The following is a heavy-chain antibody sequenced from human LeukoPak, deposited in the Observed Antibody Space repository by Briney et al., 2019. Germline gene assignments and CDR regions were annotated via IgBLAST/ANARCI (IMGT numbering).Heavy chain of an antibody. V-gene: IGHV3-23*01. J-gene: IGHJ4*02. CDR2: ISGSGGST. D-gene: IGHD6-13*01. CDR3: AKHSSSSSWYRNDY. CDR1: GFTFSSYA. Sequence: GGSLRLSCAASGFTFSSYAMSWVRQAPGKGLEWVSAISGSGGSTYYADSVKGRFTISRDNSKNTLYLQMNRLRAEDTAVYYCAKHSSSSSWYRNDYWGQGTLVTVSS.